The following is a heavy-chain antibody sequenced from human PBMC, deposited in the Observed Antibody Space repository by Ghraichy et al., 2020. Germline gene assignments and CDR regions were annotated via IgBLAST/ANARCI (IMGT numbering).Heavy chain of an antibody. CDR2: MYYSGST. Sequence: SQTLSLTCTVSGGSISSSSYYWGWIRQPPGKGLEWIGNMYYSGSTYHNPSLKSRVTISVDTPKNQFSMKLTSVTAADTAVYYCARLEYYDILAGYYIPSYFDPWGQGTLVTVSS. V-gene: IGHV4-39*01. CDR3: ARLEYYDILAGYYIPSYFDP. CDR1: GGSISSSSYY. J-gene: IGHJ4*02. D-gene: IGHD3-9*01.